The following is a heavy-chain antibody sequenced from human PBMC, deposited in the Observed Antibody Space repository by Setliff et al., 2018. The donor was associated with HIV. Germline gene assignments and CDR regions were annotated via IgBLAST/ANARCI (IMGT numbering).Heavy chain of an antibody. Sequence: SETLSLTCTVSGGSITSGDYYWNWIRQPPGKGLEWIGYVYYSGTTKYNPSLKSRVTISVDTSKNQFSLKLNSVTAADTAIYYCARAGMGALRSLFDYWGQGTLVTVSS. J-gene: IGHJ4*02. CDR3: ARAGMGALRSLFDY. CDR2: VYYSGTT. D-gene: IGHD1-26*01. CDR1: GGSITSGDYY. V-gene: IGHV4-61*08.